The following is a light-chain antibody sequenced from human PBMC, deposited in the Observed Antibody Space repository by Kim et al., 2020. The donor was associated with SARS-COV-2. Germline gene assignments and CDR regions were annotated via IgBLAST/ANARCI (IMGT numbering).Light chain of an antibody. CDR3: QTWGAGIQV. CDR1: SGHNNYA. CDR2: VNSDGSH. Sequence: QPVLTQSPSASASLGASVKLTCTLSSGHNNYAIAWHQQQPEKGPRYLMKVNSDGSHSQGDEIPDRFSGSSSGTERYLTISSLQSEDEADYYCQTWGAGIQVFGGGTQLIVL. V-gene: IGLV4-69*02. J-gene: IGLJ3*02.